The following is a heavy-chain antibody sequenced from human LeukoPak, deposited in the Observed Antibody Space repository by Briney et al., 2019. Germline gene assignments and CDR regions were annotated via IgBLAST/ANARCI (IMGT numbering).Heavy chain of an antibody. Sequence: PSETLSLTCTVSGGSISSSSCYWGWIRQPPGKGLEWIVSIYYSGSTYYNPSLKSRVTISVDTSKNQFSLKLSSMTAADTAVDYCARRILAVAGKVDYWCQGTLVTVSS. CDR1: GGSISSSSCY. D-gene: IGHD6-19*01. CDR3: ARRILAVAGKVDY. V-gene: IGHV4-39*01. CDR2: IYYSGST. J-gene: IGHJ4*02.